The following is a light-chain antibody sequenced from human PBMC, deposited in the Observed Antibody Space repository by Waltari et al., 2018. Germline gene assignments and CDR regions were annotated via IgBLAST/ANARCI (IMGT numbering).Light chain of an antibody. Sequence: AIRMTQSPSSLSASTGDRVTITCRASQGISSYLAWYQQKPGKAPKRLIYAASTLQRGVPSRSNGSGSGTDFTLTISCLQSEDFATYYCQQYYSYPCTFGQGTKLEIK. J-gene: IGKJ2*02. CDR1: QGISSY. CDR2: AAS. V-gene: IGKV1-8*01. CDR3: QQYYSYPCT.